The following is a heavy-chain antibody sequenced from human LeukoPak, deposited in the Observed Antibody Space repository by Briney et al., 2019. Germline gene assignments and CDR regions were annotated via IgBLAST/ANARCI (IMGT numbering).Heavy chain of an antibody. CDR3: ARGSTPQLNSGYDVTYYYYGMDV. CDR1: GFTLSSYA. V-gene: IGHV4-34*01. CDR2: INHSGTT. Sequence: GSLRLSCAASGFTLSSYAMSWVRQAPGKGREWMGEINHSGTTNYNPSLKSRVTISVDTSKNQFSLKLSSVTAADTAVYYCARGSTPQLNSGYDVTYYYYGMDVWGQGTTVTVSS. J-gene: IGHJ6*02. D-gene: IGHD5-12*01.